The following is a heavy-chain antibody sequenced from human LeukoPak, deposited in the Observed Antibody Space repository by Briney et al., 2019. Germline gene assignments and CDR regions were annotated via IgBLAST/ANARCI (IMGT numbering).Heavy chain of an antibody. CDR2: INEDGSEK. D-gene: IGHD2-2*01. V-gene: IGHV3-7*01. Sequence: GGSLRLSYVASGIRFSALWMNWVRQAPGKGLELVASINEDGSEKYYVDSVKGRFTISRDNPKKSLYLQLNSLRVDDTAVYFCARDSDAYDYWGQGTLVTVSS. CDR1: GIRFSALW. J-gene: IGHJ4*02. CDR3: ARDSDAYDY.